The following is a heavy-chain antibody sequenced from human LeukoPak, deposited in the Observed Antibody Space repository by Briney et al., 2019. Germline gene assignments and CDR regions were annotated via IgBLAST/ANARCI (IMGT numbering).Heavy chain of an antibody. J-gene: IGHJ4*02. CDR2: IYYSGST. CDR3: ARGVPFYCSGGSCYTILYYFDY. D-gene: IGHD2-15*01. CDR1: GGSISSGDYY. V-gene: IGHV4-30-4*08. Sequence: KASETLSLTCTVSGGSISSGDYYWSWTRQPPGKGLEWIGYIYYSGSTYYNPSLKSRVTISVDTSKNQFSLKLSSVTAADTAVYYCARGVPFYCSGGSCYTILYYFDYWGQGTLVTVSS.